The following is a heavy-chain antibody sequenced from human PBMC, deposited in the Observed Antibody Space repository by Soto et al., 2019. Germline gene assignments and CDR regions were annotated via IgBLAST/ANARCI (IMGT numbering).Heavy chain of an antibody. V-gene: IGHV1-46*01. CDR1: GYTFTSYY. CDR2: INPSGGST. Sequence: ASVKVSCKASGYTFTSYYMHWVRQAPGQGLEWMGIINPSGGSTSYAQKFQGRVTMTRDTSTSTVYMELSSLRSEDTAVYYCARDLPPYRYERTYYYYGMDVWGQGTTVTVSS. CDR3: ARDLPPYRYERTYYYYGMDV. D-gene: IGHD1-26*01. J-gene: IGHJ6*02.